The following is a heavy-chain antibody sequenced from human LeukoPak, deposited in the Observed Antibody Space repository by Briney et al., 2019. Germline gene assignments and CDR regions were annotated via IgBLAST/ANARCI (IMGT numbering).Heavy chain of an antibody. V-gene: IGHV3-30*03. D-gene: IGHD3-10*01. CDR3: ASGWFELDLDY. CDR1: GFTFSSYG. CDR2: ISYDGSNK. Sequence: GGSLRLSCAASGFTFSSYGMHWVRQAPGKGLEWVAVISYDGSNKYYADSVKGRFTISRDNSKNTLYLRMNSLRAEDTAVYYCASGWFELDLDYWGQGTLVTVSS. J-gene: IGHJ4*02.